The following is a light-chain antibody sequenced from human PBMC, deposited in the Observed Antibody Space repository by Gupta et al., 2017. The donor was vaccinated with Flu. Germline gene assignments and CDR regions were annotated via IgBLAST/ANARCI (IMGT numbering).Light chain of an antibody. V-gene: IGLV3-25*03. CDR2: KDS. J-gene: IGLJ3*02. CDR1: ALPKQY. Sequence: SYELKQPPSVSVSPGQTARISCSGDALPKQYAYWYQQKTGRAPGLIIYKDSERPSGIPERFSGSNSGTTGTLTISGVRAEDEADYYCQSGDSSGTYPWVFGGGTKVTVL. CDR3: QSGDSSGTYPWV.